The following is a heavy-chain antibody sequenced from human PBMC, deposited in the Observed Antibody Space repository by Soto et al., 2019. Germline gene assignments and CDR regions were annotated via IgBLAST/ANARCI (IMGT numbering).Heavy chain of an antibody. CDR2: IIPIFGTA. Sequence: GPSVKVSCKASGGTFSSYAISWVRQAPGQGLEWMGGIIPIFGTANYAQKFQGRVTITADESTSTAYMELSSLRSEDTAVYYCARECSSTSCPPTYGMDVWGQGTTVTVSS. CDR1: GGTFSSYA. CDR3: ARECSSTSCPPTYGMDV. D-gene: IGHD2-2*01. V-gene: IGHV1-69*13. J-gene: IGHJ6*02.